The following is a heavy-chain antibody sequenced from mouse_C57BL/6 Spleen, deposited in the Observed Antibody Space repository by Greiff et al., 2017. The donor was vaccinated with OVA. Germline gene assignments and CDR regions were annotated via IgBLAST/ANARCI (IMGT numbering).Heavy chain of an antibody. CDR1: GYAFTNYL. J-gene: IGHJ3*01. Sequence: VQLQQSGDELVRPGTSVKVSCKASGYAFTNYLIEWVKQRPGQGLEWIGVINPGSGGTNYNEKFKGKATLTADKSSSTAYMQLSSLTSEDSAVYFCARVDWFAYWGQGTLVTVSA. V-gene: IGHV1-54*01. CDR3: ARVDWFAY. CDR2: INPGSGGT.